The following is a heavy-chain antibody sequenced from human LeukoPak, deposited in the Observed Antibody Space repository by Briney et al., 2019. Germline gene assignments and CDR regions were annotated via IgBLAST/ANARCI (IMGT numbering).Heavy chain of an antibody. CDR1: GFTFSNYW. CDR3: TTDRDYYYYYGMDV. D-gene: IGHD3-10*01. V-gene: IGHV3-7*03. CDR2: IKQDGSEK. J-gene: IGHJ6*02. Sequence: GGSLRLSCAASGFTFSNYWMTWVRQAPGKGLEWVANIKQDGSEKYYVDSVKGRFTISRDNAKNSLYLQMNSLKTEDTAVYYCTTDRDYYYYYGMDVWGQGTTVTVSS.